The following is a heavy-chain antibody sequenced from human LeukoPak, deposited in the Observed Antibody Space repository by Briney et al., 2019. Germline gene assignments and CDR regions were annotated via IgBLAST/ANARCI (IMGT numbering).Heavy chain of an antibody. D-gene: IGHD6-19*01. J-gene: IGHJ4*02. V-gene: IGHV3-30*02. CDR2: IRYDGTSQ. CDR1: GFTLSIYG. CDR3: AKVSSGWYQIDY. Sequence: GGSLRLSCATSGFTLSIYGMHWVRQAPGKGLEWVAFIRYDGTSQYYADSVKGRFTISRDNSKNTLYLQMNSLRAEDTAVYYCAKVSSGWYQIDYWGREPWSPSPQ.